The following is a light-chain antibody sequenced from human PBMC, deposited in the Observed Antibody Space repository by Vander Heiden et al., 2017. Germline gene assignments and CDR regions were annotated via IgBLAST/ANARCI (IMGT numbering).Light chain of an antibody. J-gene: IGLJ3*02. V-gene: IGLV8-61*01. Sequence: QTVVPQEPSFSVSSGRTVTLTCGLSSGSVATSYYPSWYQQTPGQAQRTLIYSTNIRSSGVPDRFSGSIRGNKAALTITGAQADDESDYYCVLYMGGGIWVFGGGTKLTVL. CDR3: VLYMGGGIWV. CDR1: SGSVATSYY. CDR2: STN.